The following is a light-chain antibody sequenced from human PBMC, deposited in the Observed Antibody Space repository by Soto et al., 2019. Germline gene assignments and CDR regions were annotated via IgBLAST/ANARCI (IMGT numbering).Light chain of an antibody. CDR2: DVS. V-gene: IGLV2-14*01. CDR3: SSYTSSSTYV. CDR1: SSDVGGYNY. J-gene: IGLJ1*01. Sequence: QSALTQPASVSGSPGQSITISCTGTSSDVGGYNYVSWYQQHPGKAPKLMIYDVSNRPSGVSNRFSGSKSGNTASLTISGLQAEVEADYYCSSYTSSSTYVFATGTKLTVL.